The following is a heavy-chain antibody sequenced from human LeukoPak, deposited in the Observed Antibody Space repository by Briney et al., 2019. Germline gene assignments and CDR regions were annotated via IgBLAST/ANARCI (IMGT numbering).Heavy chain of an antibody. CDR2: INPHSGGT. CDR3: ARDPDYYDSSGFTTEGDY. V-gene: IGHV1-2*02. CDR1: GYTFTGYY. J-gene: IGHJ4*02. D-gene: IGHD3-22*01. Sequence: GASVKVSCKASGYTFTGYYIHWVRQAPGQGLEWMGWINPHSGGTNYAQKFQGRVTMTRDTSISTAYMELSRLRSDDTAVYYCARDPDYYDSSGFTTEGDYWGQGTLVTVSS.